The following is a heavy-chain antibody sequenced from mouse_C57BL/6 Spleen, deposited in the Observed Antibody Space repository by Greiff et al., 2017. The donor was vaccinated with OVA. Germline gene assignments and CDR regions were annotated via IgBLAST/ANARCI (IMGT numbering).Heavy chain of an antibody. CDR3: ARSGYYCGRWFAY. D-gene: IGHD1-1*01. V-gene: IGHV1-78*01. CDR1: GYTFTDHT. J-gene: IGHJ3*01. CDR2: IYPRDGST. Sequence: VQLQESDAELVKPGASVKISCKVSGYTFTDHTIHWMKQRPEQGLEWIGYIYPRDGSTKYNEKFKGKATLTADKSSSTAYMQLNSLTSEDSAVDVCARSGYYCGRWFAYWGQGTLVTVSA.